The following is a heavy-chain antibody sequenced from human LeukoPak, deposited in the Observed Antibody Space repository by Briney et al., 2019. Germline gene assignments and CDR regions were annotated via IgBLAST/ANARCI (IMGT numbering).Heavy chain of an antibody. CDR1: GFTFDDYA. Sequence: SLRLSCAASGFTFDDYAMHWVRQAPGKGLEWVSGISWNSGSIGYADSVKGRFTISRDNAKNSLYLQMDSLRAEDTALYYCAKAVWGSYRLFSFDYWGQGTLVTVSS. J-gene: IGHJ4*02. CDR2: ISWNSGSI. V-gene: IGHV3-9*01. CDR3: AKAVWGSYRLFSFDY. D-gene: IGHD3-16*02.